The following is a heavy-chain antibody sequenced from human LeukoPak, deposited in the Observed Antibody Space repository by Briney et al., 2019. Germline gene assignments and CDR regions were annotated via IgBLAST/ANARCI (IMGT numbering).Heavy chain of an antibody. V-gene: IGHV4-59*08. Sequence: SETLSLTCTVSGGSISSLYWSWIRQPPGKGLEWIGYIYYSGSTNYNPSLQSRVTISVDTSKNQFSLKLSSVTAADTAVYYCARQGSATDFDYWGQGTLVTVSS. CDR2: IYYSGST. D-gene: IGHD1-26*01. CDR3: ARQGSATDFDY. CDR1: GGSISSLY. J-gene: IGHJ4*02.